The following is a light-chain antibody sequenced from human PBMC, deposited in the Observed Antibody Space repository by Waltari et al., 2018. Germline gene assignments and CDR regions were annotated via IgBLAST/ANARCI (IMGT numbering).Light chain of an antibody. CDR3: CSYAGSGTYV. V-gene: IGLV2-23*02. J-gene: IGLJ1*01. CDR1: NSDVGNYNL. CDR2: EVI. Sequence: QSALTQPASVSGTPGQSITISCTGTNSDVGNYNLVSWYQHHPGDAPKLMICEVIKRPSGVSNRFPGSKSGNTASLTISGLQAEDEADYYCCSYAGSGTYVFGTGTKVTVL.